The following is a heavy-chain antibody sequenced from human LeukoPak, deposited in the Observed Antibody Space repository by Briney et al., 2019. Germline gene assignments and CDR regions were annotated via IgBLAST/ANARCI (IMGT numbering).Heavy chain of an antibody. CDR1: GGSISSFY. J-gene: IGHJ4*02. CDR2: LYYSGST. Sequence: PSETLSLTCTVSGGSISSFYWTWIRQPPGKGLEWIGYLYYSGSTNYNPSLKSRVTISLDTSKNQVSLKLSSVTAADTAVYYCVRVDNGGNYFDYWGQGTLVTVSS. CDR3: VRVDNGGNYFDY. V-gene: IGHV4-59*01. D-gene: IGHD4-23*01.